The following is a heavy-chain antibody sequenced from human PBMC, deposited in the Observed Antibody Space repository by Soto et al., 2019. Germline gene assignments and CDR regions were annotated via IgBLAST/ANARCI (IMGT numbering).Heavy chain of an antibody. Sequence: QVQLVQSGAEVKKPGASVKVSCKASGYTFTSYGISWVRQAPGQGLEWMGWISAYNGNTNYAQKPQGRGTMTTETSTSTAYKELRRLRSDDTAVDFCAGAVSWSYFTRRLDYWGQGTLVTVSS. J-gene: IGHJ4*02. CDR2: ISAYNGNT. D-gene: IGHD1-26*01. V-gene: IGHV1-18*01. CDR3: AGAVSWSYFTRRLDY. CDR1: GYTFTSYG.